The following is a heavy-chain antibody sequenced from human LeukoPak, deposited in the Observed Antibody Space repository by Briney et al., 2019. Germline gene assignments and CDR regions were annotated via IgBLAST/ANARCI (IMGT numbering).Heavy chain of an antibody. Sequence: GGSLRLSCAASGFTFSSYSMNWVRQAPGKGLEWVSYISSSSSTIYYADSVKGRFTISRDNAKNSLYLQMNSLRAEDTAVYYCARDQPHSSGYYGPEYFQHWGQGTLVTVSS. CDR1: GFTFSSYS. CDR3: ARDQPHSSGYYGPEYFQH. J-gene: IGHJ1*01. D-gene: IGHD3-22*01. CDR2: ISSSSSTI. V-gene: IGHV3-48*01.